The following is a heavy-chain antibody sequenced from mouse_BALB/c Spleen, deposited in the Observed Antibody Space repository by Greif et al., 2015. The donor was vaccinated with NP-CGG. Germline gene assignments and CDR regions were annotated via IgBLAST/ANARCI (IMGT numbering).Heavy chain of an antibody. CDR2: IDPANGNT. D-gene: IGHD1-1*01. CDR3: ARPHYDYGSSYDAMDY. V-gene: IGHV14-3*02. Sequence: EVQRVESGAELVKPGASVKLSCTASGFNIKDTYMHWVKQRPEQGLEWIGRIDPANGNTKYDPKFQGKASITADTSSNTAYLQLSSLTSEDTAVYYCARPHYDYGSSYDAMDYWGQGTSVTVSS. CDR1: GFNIKDTY. J-gene: IGHJ4*01.